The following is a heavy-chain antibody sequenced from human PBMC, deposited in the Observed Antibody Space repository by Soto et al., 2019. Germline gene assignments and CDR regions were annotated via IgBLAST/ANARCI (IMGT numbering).Heavy chain of an antibody. Sequence: SETLSLTCTVSGGSISSGGYYWSWIRQHPGKGLEWIGYIYYSGSTNYNPSLKSRVTISVDTSKNQFSLKLSSVTAADTAVYYCARRYGASFDYWGQGTLVTVSS. CDR3: ARRYGASFDY. J-gene: IGHJ4*02. CDR2: IYYSGST. CDR1: GGSISSGGYY. D-gene: IGHD4-17*01. V-gene: IGHV4-61*08.